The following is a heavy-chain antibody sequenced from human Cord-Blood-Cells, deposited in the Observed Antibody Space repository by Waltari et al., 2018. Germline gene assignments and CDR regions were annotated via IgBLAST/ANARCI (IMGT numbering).Heavy chain of an antibody. J-gene: IGHJ4*02. CDR1: GGSFSGYY. CDR3: ARVGRYSSGWYTGGSDY. Sequence: QVQLQQWGAGLLKPSETLSLTCAAYGGSFSGYYWSWIRQPPGKGLEWIGEINHSGSTNYNPSLKSRVTISVDTSKNQFSLKLSSVTAADTAVYYCARVGRYSSGWYTGGSDYWGQGTLVTVSS. D-gene: IGHD6-19*01. CDR2: INHSGST. V-gene: IGHV4-34*01.